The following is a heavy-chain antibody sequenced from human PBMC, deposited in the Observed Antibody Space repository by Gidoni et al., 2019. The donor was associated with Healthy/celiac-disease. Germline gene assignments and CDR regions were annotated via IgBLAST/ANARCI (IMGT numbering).Heavy chain of an antibody. CDR3: AKYGSGSYYYFDY. D-gene: IGHD3-10*01. V-gene: IGHV3-23*01. Sequence: EVQLLESGGGLVQPGGSLRLSCAASGFTLSSYAMSWVRQAPGKGLEWVSAISGSGGSTYYADSVKGRFTISRDNSKNTLYLQMNSLRAEDTAVYYCAKYGSGSYYYFDYWGQGTLVTVSS. J-gene: IGHJ4*02. CDR2: ISGSGGST. CDR1: GFTLSSYA.